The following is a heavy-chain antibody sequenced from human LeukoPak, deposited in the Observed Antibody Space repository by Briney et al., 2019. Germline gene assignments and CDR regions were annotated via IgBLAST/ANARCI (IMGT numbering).Heavy chain of an antibody. D-gene: IGHD6-19*01. V-gene: IGHV1-18*01. CDR2: ISAYNGNT. J-gene: IGHJ4*02. Sequence: GASVKASCKASGYTFTSYGISWVRQARGQGLEWMGWISAYNGNTNYAQKLQGRVTMTTDTSTSTAYMELRSLRSDDTAVYYCARDPSSGWLDYWGQGTLVTVSS. CDR1: GYTFTSYG. CDR3: ARDPSSGWLDY.